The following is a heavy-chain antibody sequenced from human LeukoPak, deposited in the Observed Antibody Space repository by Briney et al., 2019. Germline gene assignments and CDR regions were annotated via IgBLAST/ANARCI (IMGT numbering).Heavy chain of an antibody. V-gene: IGHV4-4*07. J-gene: IGHJ5*01. Sequence: SETLSLTCTVSGGSISSYYWSWIRQPAGKGLEWIGRIYTSGSTNYNPSLKSRVTTSVDTSKNQFSLKLSSVTAADTAVYNCARVGGSAYPSTGFDFWGQGTLVTVSS. CDR1: GGSISSYY. CDR2: IYTSGST. CDR3: ARVGGSAYPSTGFDF. D-gene: IGHD3-16*01.